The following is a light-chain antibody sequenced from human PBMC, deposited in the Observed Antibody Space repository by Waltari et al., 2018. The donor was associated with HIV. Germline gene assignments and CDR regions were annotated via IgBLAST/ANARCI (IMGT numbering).Light chain of an antibody. Sequence: SYVLTQPPSVSVAPGQTARIACGGDNIGRKNVHWYQQTSGQAPGLVIYEGRVRPSGVPDRISGTNSGNTATLTISRVEAGDEAVFHCQVWDASTDHVVFGGGTKLTVL. CDR1: NIGRKN. J-gene: IGLJ2*01. CDR3: QVWDASTDHVV. CDR2: EGR. V-gene: IGLV3-21*02.